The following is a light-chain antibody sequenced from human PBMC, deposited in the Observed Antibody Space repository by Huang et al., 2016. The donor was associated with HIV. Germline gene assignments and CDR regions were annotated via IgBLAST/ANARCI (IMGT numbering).Light chain of an antibody. V-gene: IGKV4-1*01. CDR2: WAS. Sequence: DIVMTQSPDSLAVSLGERATINCKSSQSVLYNSNNKNYLAWYHQKPGQPPKRLMYWASTRESGVPDRSSGSGSGTDFTLTISSLQAEDVAVYYCQHYYTSPYTFGQGTKLEIK. CDR3: QHYYTSPYT. J-gene: IGKJ2*01. CDR1: QSVLYNSNNKNY.